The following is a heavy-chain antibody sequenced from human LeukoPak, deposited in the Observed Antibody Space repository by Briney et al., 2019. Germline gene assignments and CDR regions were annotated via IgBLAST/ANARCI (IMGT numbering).Heavy chain of an antibody. V-gene: IGHV3-23*01. Sequence: PGGSLRLSCAASGFTFSSYAMHWVRQAPGKGLGWVSTILPGGGDTYYADSVKGRFTISRDTSKNTLYLQMNTLRVEDTAVYYCAKAWPAAGTFDSWGQGSLVTVSS. J-gene: IGHJ4*02. CDR1: GFTFSSYA. CDR2: ILPGGGDT. CDR3: AKAWPAAGTFDS. D-gene: IGHD6-13*01.